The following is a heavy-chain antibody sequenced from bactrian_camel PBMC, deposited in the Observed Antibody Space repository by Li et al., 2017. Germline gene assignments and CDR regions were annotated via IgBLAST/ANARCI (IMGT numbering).Heavy chain of an antibody. J-gene: IGHJ4*01. CDR1: GDTVSSRY. CDR2: VDSDGRT. D-gene: IGHD6*01. CDR3: ATRDTWSFNY. Sequence: QLVESGGGSVKAGGSLTLSCSVSGDTVSSRYMAWFRQAPGQGREGVAAVDSDGRTDTADSVKGRFTISLDDAKNTVYLQMNSLTPEDTAMYYCATRDTWSFNYWGQGTQVTVS. V-gene: IGHV3S10*01.